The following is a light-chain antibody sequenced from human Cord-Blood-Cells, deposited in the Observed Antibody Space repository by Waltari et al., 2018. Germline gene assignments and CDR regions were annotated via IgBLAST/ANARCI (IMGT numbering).Light chain of an antibody. CDR1: QRVSSSY. CDR2: GAS. CDR3: QQYGRSPPLT. V-gene: IGKV3-20*01. J-gene: IGKJ4*01. Sequence: DIVLTQSPATLSLSPVERVTLPCRASQRVSSSYLAGYQQKPGQAPRLLIYGASIRATSIPDRFSGSGSGTEFAFTFSRREPGDFAVYYCQQYGRSPPLTFGGGTKV.